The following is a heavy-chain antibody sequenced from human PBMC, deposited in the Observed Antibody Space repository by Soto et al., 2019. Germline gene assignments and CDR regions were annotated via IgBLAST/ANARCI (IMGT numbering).Heavy chain of an antibody. D-gene: IGHD4-17*01. CDR1: GFNFIKFS. Sequence: GSLRLSYSASGFNFIKFSVHWVRQAPGKGLEYVSGISSNGDSTYYADSVKGRFTISRDNSKNTLYLQMSSLRAVDTAVYYCVHPRSTVQIPPTWGQGTLVTVSS. V-gene: IGHV3-64D*06. J-gene: IGHJ5*02. CDR2: ISSNGDST. CDR3: VHPRSTVQIPPT.